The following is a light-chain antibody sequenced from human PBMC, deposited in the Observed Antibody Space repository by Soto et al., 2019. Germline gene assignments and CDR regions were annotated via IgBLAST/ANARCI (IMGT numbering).Light chain of an antibody. Sequence: QSVLTQPASVSGSPGQSITISCTGSSSDVGGYESVSWFQQHPGKAPKLMIYEVSNRPAGVFNRFSGSKSGNTASLTISGLQADDEADYYCSSYTNNSTVLLFGGGTKVTVL. J-gene: IGLJ2*01. CDR3: SSYTNNSTVLL. V-gene: IGLV2-14*01. CDR2: EVS. CDR1: SSDVGGYES.